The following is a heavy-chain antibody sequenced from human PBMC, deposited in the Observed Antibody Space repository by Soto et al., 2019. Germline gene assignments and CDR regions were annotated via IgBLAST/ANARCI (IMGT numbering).Heavy chain of an antibody. V-gene: IGHV3-30*18. CDR2: ISYHGSLQ. CDR1: GFTFSSYG. Sequence: QVQLVESGGGVVQPGRSLGLSCAASGFTFSSYGMHWVRQAPGRGLEWVAVISYHGSLQYYADSVRGRFTISRDNSKNTLYLHMHGLTAEDTAVYYCAKELAEGINTSSFYAYWGQGTLVTVSS. D-gene: IGHD2-2*01. CDR3: AKELAEGINTSSFYAY. J-gene: IGHJ4*02.